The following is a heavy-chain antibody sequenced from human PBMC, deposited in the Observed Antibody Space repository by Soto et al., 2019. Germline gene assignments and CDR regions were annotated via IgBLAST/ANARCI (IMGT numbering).Heavy chain of an antibody. CDR1: GGSISSSSYY. D-gene: IGHD6-19*01. CDR3: ARLGGDAGYSSGPIDY. J-gene: IGHJ4*02. CDR2: IYYSGST. V-gene: IGHV4-39*01. Sequence: SETLSLTCTVSGGSISSSSYYWGWIRQPPGKGLEWIGSIYYSGSTYYNPSLKSRVTISVDTSKNQFSLKLSSVTAADTAVYYCARLGGDAGYSSGPIDYWGQGTLVTVSS.